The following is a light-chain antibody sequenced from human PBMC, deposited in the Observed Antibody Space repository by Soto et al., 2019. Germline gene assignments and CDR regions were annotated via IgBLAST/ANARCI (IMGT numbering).Light chain of an antibody. CDR3: QQYGSSPPYT. Sequence: EVVLTQSPGTLSLSPVDRATLSCRASQSVSNNYFAWYQQKPGQAPRLLIFGSSDRATGIPDRFSGSGSGTDFTLTISRLEPEDFAVYYCQQYGSSPPYTFGQGTKLEIK. J-gene: IGKJ2*01. CDR2: GSS. V-gene: IGKV3-20*01. CDR1: QSVSNNY.